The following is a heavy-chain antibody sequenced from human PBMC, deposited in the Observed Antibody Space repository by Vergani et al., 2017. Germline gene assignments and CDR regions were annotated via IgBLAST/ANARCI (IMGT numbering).Heavy chain of an antibody. V-gene: IGHV6-1*01. Sequence: QVQLQQSGPGLVKPSQTLSLTCAISGDSVSSNSAAWNWIRQSPSRGLEWLGRTYYRSKWYNDYAVSVKSRITINPDTSKNLFSLQLNSVTPEDTAVYYCARDSPHYGDYEGKEHHTSYCMDVWGQGTTVTVSS. D-gene: IGHD4-17*01. CDR3: ARDSPHYGDYEGKEHHTSYCMDV. J-gene: IGHJ6*02. CDR1: GDSVSSNSAA. CDR2: TYYRSKWYN.